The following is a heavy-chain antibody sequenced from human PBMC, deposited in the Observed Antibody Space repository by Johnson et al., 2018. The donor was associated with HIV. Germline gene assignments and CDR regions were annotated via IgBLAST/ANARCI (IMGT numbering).Heavy chain of an antibody. J-gene: IGHJ3*02. CDR3: AKDQYCGGDCYPDAFDI. Sequence: MLLVESGGGLVQPGGSLRLSCAASGFTFSSYAMSWVRQAPGKGLEWVSAISGSGGSTYYADSVKGRFTISRDNSKNTLYLQMNSLRAEDTAVYYCAKDQYCGGDCYPDAFDIWGQGTTVTVSS. D-gene: IGHD2-21*02. V-gene: IGHV3-23*04. CDR1: GFTFSSYA. CDR2: ISGSGGST.